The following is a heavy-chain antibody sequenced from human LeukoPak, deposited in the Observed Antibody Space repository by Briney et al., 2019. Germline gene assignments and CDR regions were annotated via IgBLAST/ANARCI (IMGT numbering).Heavy chain of an antibody. CDR1: RFTFSSYW. D-gene: IGHD1-26*01. CDR2: ISYDGSNK. J-gene: IGHJ4*02. CDR3: ARDPFTELGCFDY. V-gene: IGHV3-30*03. Sequence: PGGSLRLSCAGSRFTFSSYWMHWVRQAPGKGLEWVAVISYDGSNKYYADSVKGRFTISRDNSKNTLYLQMNSLRAEDTAVYYCARDPFTELGCFDYWGQGTLVTVSS.